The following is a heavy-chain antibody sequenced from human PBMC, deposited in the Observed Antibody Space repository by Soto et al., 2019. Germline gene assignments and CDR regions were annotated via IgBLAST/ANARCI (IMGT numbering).Heavy chain of an antibody. Sequence: GGSLRLSCVASGFTFSSYAMSWVRQAPGKGLEWVSCISASGDNTYYADSVKGRFTISRDNSKNTLYVQMTSLRAEDTAVYYCSKGAYNDVLTGYFYLNYWGQGTLVT. CDR3: SKGAYNDVLTGYFYLNY. CDR1: GFTFSSYA. D-gene: IGHD3-9*01. J-gene: IGHJ4*01. CDR2: ISASGDNT. V-gene: IGHV3-23*01.